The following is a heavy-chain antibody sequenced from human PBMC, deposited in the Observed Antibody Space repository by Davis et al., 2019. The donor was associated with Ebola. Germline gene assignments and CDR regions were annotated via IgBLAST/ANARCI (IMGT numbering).Heavy chain of an antibody. CDR2: TYYRSTWYV. D-gene: IGHD3-22*01. CDR3: ARDPPYDQGYDY. CDR1: GDSVSSNTAA. Sequence: SQTLPLTCAISGDSVSSNTAAWNWIRQSPSRGLEWPGRTYYRSTWYVDYAVSVKGRMTITSDTSKNQFSLQLTSVTPEDTAAYYCARDPPYDQGYDYWGQGILVTVSS. V-gene: IGHV6-1*01. J-gene: IGHJ4*02.